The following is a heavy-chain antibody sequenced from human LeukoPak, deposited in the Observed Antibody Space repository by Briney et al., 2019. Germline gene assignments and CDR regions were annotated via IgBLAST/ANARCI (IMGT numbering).Heavy chain of an antibody. CDR2: IYYSGST. CDR1: GGSISSYY. J-gene: IGHJ3*02. D-gene: IGHD2-15*01. CDR3: ARDQVQRYCSGGSCYSGQAFDI. V-gene: IGHV4-59*01. Sequence: PSETLSLTCTVSGGSISSYYWSWIRQPPGKGLEWIGYIYYSGSTNHNPSLKSRVTISVDTSKNQFSLKLSSVTAADTAVYHCARDQVQRYCSGGSCYSGQAFDIWGQGTMVTVSS.